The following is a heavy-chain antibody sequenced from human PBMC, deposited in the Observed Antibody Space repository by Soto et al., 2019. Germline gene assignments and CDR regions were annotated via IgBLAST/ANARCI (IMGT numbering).Heavy chain of an antibody. CDR3: ARTYHYDSGGRTYFYYGMAV. D-gene: IGHD3-22*01. CDR2: IIPMLDSA. Sequence: QVQLVQSGAEVKKPGSSVKVSCKVSGGTFDNYAITWVRQAPGQGLEWVAGIIPMLDSANYAEKFQDRVTLTADESTRTAYMEVTSLRSEDTAMYYCARTYHYDSGGRTYFYYGMAVWGQGTTVTVSS. J-gene: IGHJ6*02. V-gene: IGHV1-69*12. CDR1: GGTFDNYA.